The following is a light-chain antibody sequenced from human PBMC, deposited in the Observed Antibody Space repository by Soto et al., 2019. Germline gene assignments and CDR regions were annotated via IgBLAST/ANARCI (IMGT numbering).Light chain of an antibody. Sequence: VMTQSPATLSVSPGERATLSCRASQNLRSSLAWYQQKPGQAPRLLIYGASTRATGIPARFSGSGSGTDFTLTISRLEPEDFAVYYCQQYGSSPITFGQGTRLEIK. CDR2: GAS. V-gene: IGKV3-20*01. J-gene: IGKJ5*01. CDR1: QNLRSS. CDR3: QQYGSSPIT.